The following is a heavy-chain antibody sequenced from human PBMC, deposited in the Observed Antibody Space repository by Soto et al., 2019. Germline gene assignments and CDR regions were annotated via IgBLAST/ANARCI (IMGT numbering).Heavy chain of an antibody. Sequence: QVQLVESGGGVVQPGRSLRLSCAASGFTFSSYGMHWVRQAPGKGLEWVAVISYDGSNKYYADSVKGRFTISRDNSKNTLYLQMNSLRAEDTAVYYCAKDLRIQQCQLPYFDYWGQGTLVTVSS. CDR1: GFTFSSYG. CDR2: ISYDGSNK. CDR3: AKDLRIQQCQLPYFDY. J-gene: IGHJ4*02. V-gene: IGHV3-30*18. D-gene: IGHD2-2*01.